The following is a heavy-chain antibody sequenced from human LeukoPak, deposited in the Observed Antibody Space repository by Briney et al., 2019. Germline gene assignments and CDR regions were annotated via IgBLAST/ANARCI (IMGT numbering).Heavy chain of an antibody. D-gene: IGHD3-10*01. CDR1: GGSYSGYY. Sequence: SETLSLTCAVYGGSYSGYYWSWMRQPPGKGREWIVEITHSGSTNYNPSLKSRVTISVDTSKNQFSLKLSSVTAADTAVYYCARKGRGGSGSYYYYYYYVDVWGKGTTVTVSS. CDR3: ARKGRGGSGSYYYYYYYVDV. V-gene: IGHV4-34*01. CDR2: ITHSGST. J-gene: IGHJ6*03.